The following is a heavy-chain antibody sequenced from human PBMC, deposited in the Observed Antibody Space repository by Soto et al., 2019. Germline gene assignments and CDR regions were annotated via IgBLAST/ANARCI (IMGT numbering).Heavy chain of an antibody. J-gene: IGHJ6*02. V-gene: IGHV3-23*01. Sequence: GGSLRLSSAASGFTFSSYAMSWVRQAQGKGVEWVSAISGSGGSTYYADSVKGRFTISRDNSKNTLYLLMNSLRAEDTAVYYCAKDRAARAYYYYYGMDVWGQGTTVTVSS. CDR2: ISGSGGST. CDR1: GFTFSSYA. CDR3: AKDRAARAYYYYYGMDV. D-gene: IGHD6-6*01.